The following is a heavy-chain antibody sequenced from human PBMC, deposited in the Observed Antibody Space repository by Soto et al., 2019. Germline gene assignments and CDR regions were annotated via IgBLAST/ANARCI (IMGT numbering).Heavy chain of an antibody. CDR2: INSDGSST. CDR3: ATTTLAIHDSCYYGVNV. CDR1: GFTFSRYW. D-gene: IGHD1-1*01. J-gene: IGHJ6*02. V-gene: IGHV3-74*01. Sequence: GGSLRLSCAASGFTFSRYWMHWVRQAPGKGLVWVSRINSDGSSTSYADSVKGRFTISRDNAKNTLSLQMNSLRAEDTAVYYCATTTLAIHDSCYYGVNVWGHGTTVTVSS.